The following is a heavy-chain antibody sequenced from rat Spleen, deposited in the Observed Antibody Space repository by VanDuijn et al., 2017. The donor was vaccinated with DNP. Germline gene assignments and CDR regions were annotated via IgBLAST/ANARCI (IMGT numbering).Heavy chain of an antibody. CDR1: GFTFSNYD. J-gene: IGHJ4*01. D-gene: IGHD1-2*01. V-gene: IGHV5-7*01. Sequence: EVQLVESGGGLVQPGRSMKLSCAASGFTFSNYDMAWVRQAPKKGLEWVATISYDGSSTYYRDSVKGRFTISRDNAKSTLYLQMDSLRSEDTATYYCARLTAAIYGYAMDAWGQGTSVTVSS. CDR2: ISYDGSST. CDR3: ARLTAAIYGYAMDA.